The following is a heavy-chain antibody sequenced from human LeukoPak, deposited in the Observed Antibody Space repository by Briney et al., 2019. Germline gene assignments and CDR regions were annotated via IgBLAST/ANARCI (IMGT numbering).Heavy chain of an antibody. CDR1: GFTFNNYN. Sequence: GGSLRLSCAASGFTFNNYNINWVRQAPGKGLEWVSYISSGSTTIYYADSVKGRFTISRDNAKNSLYLQMNSLRAEGTAVYYCARDLLGGGLFDYWGQGTLVTVSS. CDR2: ISSGSTTI. CDR3: ARDLLGGGLFDY. J-gene: IGHJ4*02. V-gene: IGHV3-48*01. D-gene: IGHD3-16*01.